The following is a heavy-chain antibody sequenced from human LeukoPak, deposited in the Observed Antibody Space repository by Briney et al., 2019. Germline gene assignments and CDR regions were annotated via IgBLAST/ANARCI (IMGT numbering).Heavy chain of an antibody. CDR3: ARDEDTSALSEY. D-gene: IGHD2/OR15-2a*01. V-gene: IGHV3-23*01. CDR2: ISNNGGRT. Sequence: PGGSLRLSCARSGFSFSSNTMSWVRQAPGRGLEWVSAISNNGGRTDYADSVKGRFTISRDNSKSTLYLHMDSLRAEDTAVYYCARDEDTSALSEYWGQGTLVTVSS. J-gene: IGHJ4*02. CDR1: GFSFSSNT.